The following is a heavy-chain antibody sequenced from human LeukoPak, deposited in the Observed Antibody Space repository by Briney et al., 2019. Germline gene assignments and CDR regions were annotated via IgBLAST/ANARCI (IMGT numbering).Heavy chain of an antibody. CDR3: ARDLYSTYDSSAPDAFDI. CDR2: ISSSSSYI. Sequence: GGSLRLSCAASGFTFSSYSMNWVRQAPGKGLEWVSSISSSSSYIYYADSVKGRFTISRDNAKNSLYLQMNSLRAEDTAVYYCARDLYSTYDSSAPDAFDIWGQGTMVTVSS. V-gene: IGHV3-21*01. J-gene: IGHJ3*02. D-gene: IGHD3-22*01. CDR1: GFTFSSYS.